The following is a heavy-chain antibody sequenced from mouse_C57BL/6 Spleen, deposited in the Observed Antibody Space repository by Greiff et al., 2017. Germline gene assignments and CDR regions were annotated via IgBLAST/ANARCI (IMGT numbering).Heavy chain of an antibody. CDR3: ARSGSRTGAMDY. CDR2: INPSSGYT. J-gene: IGHJ4*01. CDR1: GYTFTSYT. V-gene: IGHV1-4*01. Sequence: QVQLQQSGAELARPGASVKMSCKASGYTFTSYTMHWVKQRPGQGLEWIGYINPSSGYTKYNQKFKDKATLTADKSSSTAYMQLSSLTSEDSAVYYCARSGSRTGAMDYWGQGTSGTVSS. D-gene: IGHD1-1*01.